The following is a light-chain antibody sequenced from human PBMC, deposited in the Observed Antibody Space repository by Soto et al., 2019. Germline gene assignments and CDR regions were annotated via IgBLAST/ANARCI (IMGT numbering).Light chain of an antibody. J-gene: IGLJ1*01. V-gene: IGLV1-40*01. CDR3: SPYSDTNIYV. CDR1: SSNIGADYD. CDR2: ANS. Sequence: QSVLTQPPSVSGAPGQRLTISCTGSSSNIGADYDVHWYQQLPGTAPKLLIYANSNRPSGVPRPFSGSKSGNTASLTVSGLQAVDEADYYCSPYSDTNIYVFGTGTKVTVL.